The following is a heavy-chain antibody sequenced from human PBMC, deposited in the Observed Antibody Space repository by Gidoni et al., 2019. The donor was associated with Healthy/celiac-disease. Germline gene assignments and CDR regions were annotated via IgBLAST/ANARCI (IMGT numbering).Heavy chain of an antibody. CDR1: VVPFSSYA. CDR2: IIPIFGTA. Sequence: QVQLVQSGAEVKKPGSSVKVSCTASVVPFSSYAISWVRQAPGQGLEWMGGIIPIFGTANYAQKFQGRVTITADESTSTAYMELSSLRSEDTAVYYCARGRLRYFDWLSGFDPWGQGTLVTVSS. V-gene: IGHV1-69*01. D-gene: IGHD3-9*01. CDR3: ARGRLRYFDWLSGFDP. J-gene: IGHJ5*02.